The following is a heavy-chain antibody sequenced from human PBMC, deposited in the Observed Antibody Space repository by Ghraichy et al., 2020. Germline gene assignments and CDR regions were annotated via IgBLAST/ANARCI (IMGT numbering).Heavy chain of an antibody. V-gene: IGHV4-4*09. CDR1: GASITTFY. J-gene: IGHJ5*02. CDR3: ARRTVAVVAP. CDR2: IYHGGSA. Sequence: SETLSLTCAVSGASITTFYWSWIRQSPGKGLEWIGHIYHGGSAAYSPSLESRASISMDNSKNQFYLKLHSVTAADTAVYYCARRTVAVVAPWGQGTLVSVSS. D-gene: IGHD6-19*01.